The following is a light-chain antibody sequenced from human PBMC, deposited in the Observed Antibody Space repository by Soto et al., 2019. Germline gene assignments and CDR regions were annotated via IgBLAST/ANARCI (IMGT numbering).Light chain of an antibody. CDR1: QSVSSN. CDR2: GAS. Sequence: EIVMTQSPATLSVSPGERATLSCRASQSVSSNLAWYQQKPGQAPRLLIYGASTRATGIPGRFSGSGSGTEFTLTISSLQSEDFAVYYCQQYNNWPRITFGQGTRLEIK. CDR3: QQYNNWPRIT. J-gene: IGKJ5*01. V-gene: IGKV3-15*01.